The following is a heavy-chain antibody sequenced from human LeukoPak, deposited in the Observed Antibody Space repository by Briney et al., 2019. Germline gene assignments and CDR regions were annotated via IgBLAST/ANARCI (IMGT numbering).Heavy chain of an antibody. CDR1: AFTVSSNY. CDR3: ARDHSGSYQRAFDI. V-gene: IGHV3-66*02. D-gene: IGHD1-26*01. CDR2: IYGGGST. Sequence: QSGGSLRLSCAVSAFTVSSNYVSWVRQAPGKGLEWVSVIYGGGSTNYADSVKGRFTISRDNSKNTLYLQMNSLRAEDTAVYYCARDHSGSYQRAFDIWGQGAMVTVSS. J-gene: IGHJ3*02.